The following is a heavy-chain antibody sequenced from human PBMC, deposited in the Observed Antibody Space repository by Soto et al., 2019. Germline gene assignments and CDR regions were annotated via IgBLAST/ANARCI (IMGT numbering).Heavy chain of an antibody. V-gene: IGHV2-5*01. D-gene: IGHD3-16*01. Sequence: QITLKESGPTLVKPTQTLTLTCTVSGFSVSARGVGVGWIRQPPGKALQWLGFICWNDDKRYRPSLKSRLTITKDTTKNQVVLTMTNMDPVDTATYYCAHSPWGAAPDYWGQGTLVTVSS. J-gene: IGHJ4*02. CDR2: ICWNDDK. CDR3: AHSPWGAAPDY. CDR1: GFSVSARGVG.